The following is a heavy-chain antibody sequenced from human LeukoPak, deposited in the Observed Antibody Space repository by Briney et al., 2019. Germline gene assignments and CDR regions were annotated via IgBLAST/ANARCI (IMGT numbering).Heavy chain of an antibody. CDR1: GFTFSSYA. Sequence: GGSLRPSCAVSGFTFSSYAMAWVRQAPGKGPECVSGISYSGGNTYYADSVKGRFTISRDNSKNTLYLQMNSLRAEDTALYYCAKTRGEYKYYAMDLWGQGTTVTVSS. J-gene: IGHJ6*02. CDR2: ISYSGGNT. V-gene: IGHV3-23*01. D-gene: IGHD2/OR15-2a*01. CDR3: AKTRGEYKYYAMDL.